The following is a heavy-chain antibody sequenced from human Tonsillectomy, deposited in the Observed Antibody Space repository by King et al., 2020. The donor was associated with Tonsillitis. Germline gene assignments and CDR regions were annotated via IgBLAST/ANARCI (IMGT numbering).Heavy chain of an antibody. V-gene: IGHV3-11*05. CDR1: GYNFSDYY. J-gene: IGHJ4*02. D-gene: IGHD3-22*01. CDR2: ISSSSIYT. CDR3: ARGYYDSSGLPDY. Sequence: VQLVESGGGLVKPGGSLRLSCAASGYNFSDYYMSWIRQAPGKGLEWVSYISSSSIYTNYADSVKGRFTSSRDNAKNSLYLQMNILRAEETAVYYCARGYYDSSGLPDYWGQGTLVTVSS.